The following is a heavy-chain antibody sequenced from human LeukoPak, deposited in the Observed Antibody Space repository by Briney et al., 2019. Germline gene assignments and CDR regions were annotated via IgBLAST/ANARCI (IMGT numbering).Heavy chain of an antibody. V-gene: IGHV1-18*01. Sequence: ASVKVSCKASGYTFASYGISWVRQGPGQGLEWMGWISAYSGNTNYAQKLQGRVTMTTDTSTSTAYMELRSLRSDDTAVYYCARGQAVAGTPYYFDYWGQGTLVTVSS. CDR3: ARGQAVAGTPYYFDY. CDR1: GYTFASYG. CDR2: ISAYSGNT. D-gene: IGHD6-19*01. J-gene: IGHJ4*02.